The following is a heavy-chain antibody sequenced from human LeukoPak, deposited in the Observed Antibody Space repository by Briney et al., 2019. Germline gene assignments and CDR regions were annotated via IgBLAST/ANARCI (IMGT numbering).Heavy chain of an antibody. V-gene: IGHV4-59*12. J-gene: IGHJ5*02. CDR3: ARGSSSSWYGGWFDP. Sequence: SETLSLTCTVSGGSITNYYWSWIRQPPGKGLEWIGYIFYSGSTNYNPSLKSRVTISGDTSKNQFSLKVTSVTAADTAVYYCARGSSSSWYGGWFDPWGQGTLVTVSS. CDR2: IFYSGST. D-gene: IGHD6-13*01. CDR1: GGSITNYY.